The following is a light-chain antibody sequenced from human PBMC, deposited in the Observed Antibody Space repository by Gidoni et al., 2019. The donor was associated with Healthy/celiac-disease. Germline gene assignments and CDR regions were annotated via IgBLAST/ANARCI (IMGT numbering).Light chain of an antibody. V-gene: IGLV1-40*01. CDR1: SSNIGAGYD. CDR2: GNG. Sequence: QSVLTQPPSVSGAPGQRVTISCTGSSSNIGAGYDVHWYQQLPGTAPKLLIYGNGNRPSGVPDRFSGSKSGTSSSLTITGLQAEGEADYYCQSYDSSLSGHVVFGGGTKLTVL. J-gene: IGLJ2*01. CDR3: QSYDSSLSGHVV.